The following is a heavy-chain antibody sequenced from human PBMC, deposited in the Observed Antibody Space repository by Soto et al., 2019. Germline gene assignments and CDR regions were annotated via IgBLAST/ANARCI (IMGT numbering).Heavy chain of an antibody. CDR1: GFTFSSYW. CDR3: ARDHRDILTGYYLAFDY. D-gene: IGHD3-9*01. V-gene: IGHV3-7*01. J-gene: IGHJ4*02. CDR2: IKQDGSEK. Sequence: GSLRLSCAASGFTFSSYWMSWVRQAPGKGLEWVANIKQDGSEKYYVDSVKGRFTISRDNAKNSLYLQMNSLRAEDTAVYYCARDHRDILTGYYLAFDYWGQGTLVTVSS.